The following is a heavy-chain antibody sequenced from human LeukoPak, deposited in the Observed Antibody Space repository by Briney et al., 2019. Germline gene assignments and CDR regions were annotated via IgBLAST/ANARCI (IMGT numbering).Heavy chain of an antibody. V-gene: IGHV3-33*01. CDR2: IWYDGSNK. J-gene: IGHJ3*02. CDR1: GFTFSSYG. Sequence: PGRSLRLSCAASGFTFSSYGMHWVRQAPGKGLEWVAVIWYDGSNKYYADSVKGRFTISRDNSKNTLYLQMNSLRAEDTAVYYCARDRDILTGLFDAFDIWGQGTMVTVSS. D-gene: IGHD3-9*01. CDR3: ARDRDILTGLFDAFDI.